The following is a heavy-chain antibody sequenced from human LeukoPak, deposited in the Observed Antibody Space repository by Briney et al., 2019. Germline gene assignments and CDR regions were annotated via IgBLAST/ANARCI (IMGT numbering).Heavy chain of an antibody. D-gene: IGHD6-13*01. J-gene: IGHJ4*02. Sequence: ASVKVSCKASGYTFTSYDINWVRQATGQGLEWMGWMNPNSGNTGYAQKFQGRVTMTRNTSTSTAYMELSSLRSEDTAVYYCARGRAAAGTLDNWGQGTLVTVSS. V-gene: IGHV1-8*01. CDR3: ARGRAAAGTLDN. CDR1: GYTFTSYD. CDR2: MNPNSGNT.